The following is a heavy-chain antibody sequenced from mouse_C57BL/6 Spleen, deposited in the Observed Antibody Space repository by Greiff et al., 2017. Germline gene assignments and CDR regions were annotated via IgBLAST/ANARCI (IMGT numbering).Heavy chain of an antibody. CDR1: GFSLTSYG. CDR2: IWRGGST. V-gene: IGHV2-5*01. J-gene: IGHJ4*01. Sequence: QVQLQQSGPGLVQPSQSLSITCTVSGFSLTSYGVHWVRQSPGKGLEWLGVIWRGGSTNYNAAFMSRLSITKDNSKSPVFFKMNSLQADDTAIYYGAKNPVTGWYAMDYWGQGTSVTVSS. CDR3: AKNPVTGWYAMDY. D-gene: IGHD2-12*01.